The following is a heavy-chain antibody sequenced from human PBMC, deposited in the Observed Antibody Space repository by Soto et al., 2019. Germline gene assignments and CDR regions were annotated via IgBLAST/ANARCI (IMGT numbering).Heavy chain of an antibody. CDR2: ISSDGNIK. CDR3: AKDLLPNTVTTCGS. J-gene: IGHJ5*02. D-gene: IGHD4-17*01. Sequence: QVQLVESGGGAVQPGRSLRLSCAASGFTFDSHGMHWVRQAPGKGLEWVAVISSDGNIKYYADSVKGRFTISRDNFNNILYLQMSSPRAEDTAVYYCAKDLLPNTVTTCGSWGQGTLVTVSS. V-gene: IGHV3-30*18. CDR1: GFTFDSHG.